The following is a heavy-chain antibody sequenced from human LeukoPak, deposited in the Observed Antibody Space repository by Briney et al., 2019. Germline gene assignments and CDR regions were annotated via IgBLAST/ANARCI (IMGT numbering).Heavy chain of an antibody. CDR1: GGSFSGYY. J-gene: IGHJ4*02. Sequence: SETLSLTCAVYGGSFSGYYWSWIRQPPGKGLEWIGEINHSGSTNYNPSLKSRVTISVDTSKNQFSLKLSSVTAADTAVYYCASNRPGYSSGWYRGYFDYWGQGTLVTVSS. CDR3: ASNRPGYSSGWYRGYFDY. V-gene: IGHV4-34*01. CDR2: INHSGST. D-gene: IGHD6-13*01.